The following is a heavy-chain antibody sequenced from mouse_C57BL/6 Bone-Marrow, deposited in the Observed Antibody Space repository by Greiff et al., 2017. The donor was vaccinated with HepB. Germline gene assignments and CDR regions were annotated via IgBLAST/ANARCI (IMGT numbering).Heavy chain of an antibody. CDR2: IYPRSGNT. J-gene: IGHJ2*01. V-gene: IGHV1-81*01. CDR1: GYTFTSYG. Sequence: QVQLQQSGAELARPGASVKLSCKASGYTFTSYGISWVKLRTGQGIEWIGEIYPRSGNTYYNEKLKGKVTLTADKSSSTAYMELRSLTSEDSAVYFCAREGYYYGSSLGYWGEGTTLTVSS. CDR3: AREGYYYGSSLGY. D-gene: IGHD1-1*01.